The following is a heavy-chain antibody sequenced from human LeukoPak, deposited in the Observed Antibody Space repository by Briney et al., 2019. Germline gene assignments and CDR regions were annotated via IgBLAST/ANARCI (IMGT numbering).Heavy chain of an antibody. Sequence: GGSLRLSCAASGFTFSSYGMHWVRQAPGKGLVWVSRINSDESHALYADSVKGRFTISRDNAKSTLYLQMNSLRAEDTAVYYCARDYRFHVDYWGQGTLVTVSS. V-gene: IGHV3-74*01. CDR1: GFTFSSYG. J-gene: IGHJ4*02. CDR3: ARDYRFHVDY. D-gene: IGHD3-16*01. CDR2: INSDESHA.